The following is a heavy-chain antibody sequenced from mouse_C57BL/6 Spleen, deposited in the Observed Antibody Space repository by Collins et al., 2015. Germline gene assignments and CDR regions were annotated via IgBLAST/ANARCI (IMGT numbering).Heavy chain of an antibody. Sequence: QVQLQQPGAELVRPGVSVKLSCKASGYTFTSYWMHWIKQRPEQGLERIGEINPSNGGTSYNQKFKGKATLTVDKSFSTAYMQLKSLTSEDSAVYYCARDELGYDSAWFAYWGQGTLVTVSA. V-gene: IGHV1-53*01. CDR3: ARDELGYDSAWFAY. J-gene: IGHJ3*01. CDR1: GYTFTSYW. CDR2: INPSNGGT. D-gene: IGHD2-2*01.